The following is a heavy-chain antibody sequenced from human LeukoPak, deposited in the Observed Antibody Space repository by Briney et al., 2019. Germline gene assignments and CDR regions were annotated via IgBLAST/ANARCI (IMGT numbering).Heavy chain of an antibody. J-gene: IGHJ3*02. Sequence: ASVKLSCKVSGYTFTDYYMHWVQQAPGKGLEWTGLVDPEDGETIYAEKFQGRVTITADTSTDTAYMELSSLRSEDTAVYYCATGRKRITIFGVVHDIWGQGTMVTVSS. CDR2: VDPEDGET. D-gene: IGHD3-3*01. CDR3: ATGRKRITIFGVVHDI. V-gene: IGHV1-69-2*01. CDR1: GYTFTDYY.